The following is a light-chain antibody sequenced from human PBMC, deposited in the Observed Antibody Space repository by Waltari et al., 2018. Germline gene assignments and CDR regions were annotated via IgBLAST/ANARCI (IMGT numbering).Light chain of an antibody. J-gene: IGLJ3*02. Sequence: QSALTQPRSVSGSPGQSVTISCTGTSSDVGGYNYVSWYQQHPGKAPKLMIYEVSKRPSGVPDRFSCSKSGNTASLTISGLQAEDEADYYCCSYGGTFSWVFGGGTKLTVL. CDR2: EVS. CDR3: CSYGGTFSWV. V-gene: IGLV2-11*01. CDR1: SSDVGGYNY.